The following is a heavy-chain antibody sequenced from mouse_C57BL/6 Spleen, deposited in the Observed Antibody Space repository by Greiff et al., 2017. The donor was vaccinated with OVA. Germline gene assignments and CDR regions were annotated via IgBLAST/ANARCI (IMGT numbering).Heavy chain of an antibody. V-gene: IGHV10-1*01. Sequence: EVKLVESGGGLVQPKGSLKLSCAASGFSFNTYAMNWVRQAPGKGLEWVARIRSKSNNYATYYADSVKDRFTISRDDSESMLYLQMNNLKTDDTAMYYCVRGDTTDYAMDYWGQGTSVTVSS. CDR2: IRSKSNNYAT. D-gene: IGHD1-1*01. CDR1: GFSFNTYA. J-gene: IGHJ4*01. CDR3: VRGDTTDYAMDY.